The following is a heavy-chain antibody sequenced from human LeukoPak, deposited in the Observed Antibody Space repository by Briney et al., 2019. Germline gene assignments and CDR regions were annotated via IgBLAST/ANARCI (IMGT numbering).Heavy chain of an antibody. D-gene: IGHD3-10*01. V-gene: IGHV4-59*08. CDR3: ARHYGSGTYPLDY. CDR2: IYYSGST. CDR1: GGSISSYY. Sequence: SETLSLTCTVSGGSISSYYWSWIRQPPGSGLEWIGYIYYSGSTNYNPSLKSRVTISVDTSKNQFSLKLTSVTAADTAVYYCARHYGSGTYPLDYWGQGTLVTVTS. J-gene: IGHJ4*02.